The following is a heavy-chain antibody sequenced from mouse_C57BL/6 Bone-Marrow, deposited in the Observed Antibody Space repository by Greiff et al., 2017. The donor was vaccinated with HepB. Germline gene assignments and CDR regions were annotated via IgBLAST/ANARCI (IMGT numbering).Heavy chain of an antibody. CDR2: INYDGSST. V-gene: IGHV5-16*01. J-gene: IGHJ1*03. D-gene: IGHD1-2*01. CDR1: GFTFSDYY. Sequence: EVQLVESEGGLVQPGSSMKLSCTASGFTFSDYYMAWVRQVPEKGLEWVANINYDGSSTYYLDSLKSRFIISRDNAKNILYLQMSSLKSEDTATYYCARDRGTTANWYFDVWGTGTTVTVSS. CDR3: ARDRGTTANWYFDV.